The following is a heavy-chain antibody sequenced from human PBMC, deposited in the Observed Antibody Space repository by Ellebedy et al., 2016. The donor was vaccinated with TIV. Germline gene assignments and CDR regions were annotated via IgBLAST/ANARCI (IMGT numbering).Heavy chain of an antibody. V-gene: IGHV4-39*01. J-gene: IGHJ5*02. D-gene: IGHD2-15*01. CDR3: ARSRGRGYCSGGSCWKFDP. CDR2: VYYSGST. Sequence: SETLSLTXTVSVGSISSTSYYWGWIRQPPGKGLGWIGSVYYSGSTYYNPPLKSRVTISVDTSKNQFSLKLSSVTAADTALYYCARSRGRGYCSGGSCWKFDPWGQGTLVTVSS. CDR1: VGSISSTSYY.